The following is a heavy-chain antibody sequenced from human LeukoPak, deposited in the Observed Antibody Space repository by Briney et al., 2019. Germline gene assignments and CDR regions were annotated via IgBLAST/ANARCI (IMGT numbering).Heavy chain of an antibody. V-gene: IGHV1-69*05. J-gene: IGHJ4*02. CDR2: IIPIFGTA. D-gene: IGHD3-3*01. Sequence: ASVKVSCKASGGTFSSYAISWVRQAPGQGLEWMGGIIPIFGTANYAQKFQGRVTITTDESTSTAYMELSSLRSEDTAVYYCATYDPPLRFLEWLTLPFDYWGQGTPVTVSS. CDR1: GGTFSSYA. CDR3: ATYDPPLRFLEWLTLPFDY.